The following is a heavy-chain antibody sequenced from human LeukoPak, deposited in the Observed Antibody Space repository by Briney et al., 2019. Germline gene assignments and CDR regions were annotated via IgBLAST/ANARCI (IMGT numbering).Heavy chain of an antibody. V-gene: IGHV1-18*01. D-gene: IGHD3-3*01. Sequence: ASVKVSCKASGYTYTTYGISWVRQAPGQGLEWMGWISAYNGNTNYAQKLQGRVTMTTDTSTSTAYMELRSLRSDDTAVYYCARRPITTFRSHLGAHFDYWGQGTLVTVSS. CDR3: ARRPITTFRSHLGAHFDY. CDR2: ISAYNGNT. CDR1: GYTYTTYG. J-gene: IGHJ4*02.